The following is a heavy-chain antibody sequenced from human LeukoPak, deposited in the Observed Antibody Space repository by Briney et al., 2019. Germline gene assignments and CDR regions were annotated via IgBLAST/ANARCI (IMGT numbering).Heavy chain of an antibody. Sequence: PGGSLRLSCAASGFTFDDYAMHWVRQAPGKGLEWVSGISWNSGSMGYADSVKGRFTISRDNAKNSLYLQMNSLRAEDTALYYCAKALERRIYYYGMDVWGQGTTVTVSS. J-gene: IGHJ6*02. D-gene: IGHD1-1*01. CDR2: ISWNSGSM. CDR3: AKALERRIYYYGMDV. CDR1: GFTFDDYA. V-gene: IGHV3-9*01.